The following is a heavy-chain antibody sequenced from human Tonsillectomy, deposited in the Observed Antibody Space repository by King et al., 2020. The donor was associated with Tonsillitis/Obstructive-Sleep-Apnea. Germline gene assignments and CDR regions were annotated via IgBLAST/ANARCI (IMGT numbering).Heavy chain of an antibody. J-gene: IGHJ6*02. CDR1: GFTLSSYE. V-gene: IGHV3-48*03. D-gene: IGHD2-2*03. CDR2: ISSRATTI. CDR3: ARDGFYSYYYGMDV. Sequence: DVQLVESGGGLVQPGGSLRLSCAASGFTLSSYEMTWVRQAPGKGLEWVSYISSRATTIYYADSVKGRFTISRDNAKNSLYLQMNSLRAEDTAVYYCARDGFYSYYYGMDVWGQGTTVTVSS.